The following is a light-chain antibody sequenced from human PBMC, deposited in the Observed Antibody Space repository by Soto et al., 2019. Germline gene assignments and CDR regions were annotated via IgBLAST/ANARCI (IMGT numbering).Light chain of an antibody. J-gene: IGKJ4*01. V-gene: IGKV3-11*01. Sequence: EIVLTQSPATLSLSPGERATLSCRASQSVSSYLAWYQQKPGQAPGILIYDASNRATGIPARFSGSGSGTDFTLTISSLEPEDFAVYYCQQRSNWLLTFGGGTKLEIK. CDR3: QQRSNWLLT. CDR1: QSVSSY. CDR2: DAS.